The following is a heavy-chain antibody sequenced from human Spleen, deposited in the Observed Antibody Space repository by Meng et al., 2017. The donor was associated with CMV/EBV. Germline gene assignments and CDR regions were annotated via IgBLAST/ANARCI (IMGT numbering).Heavy chain of an antibody. CDR3: AADHRYYDFWSGPWGGGDYYYGMDV. CDR2: IVVGSGNT. V-gene: IGHV1-58*01. CDR1: GFTFTSSA. D-gene: IGHD3-3*01. J-gene: IGHJ6*02. Sequence: SVKVSCKASGFTFTSSAVQWVRQARGQRLEWIGWIVVGSGNTNYAQKFQERVTITRDMSTSTAYMELSSLRSEDTAVYYCAADHRYYDFWSGPWGGGDYYYGMDVWGQGTTVTVSS.